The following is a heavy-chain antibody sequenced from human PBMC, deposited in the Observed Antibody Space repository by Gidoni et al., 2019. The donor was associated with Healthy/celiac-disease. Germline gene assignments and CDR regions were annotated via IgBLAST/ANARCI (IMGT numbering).Heavy chain of an antibody. D-gene: IGHD3-22*01. CDR2: IWYDGSNK. Sequence: QVQLVESGGGVVQPGRSLSLSCAASGFTFSSYGMHWVRQAPGKGLEWVAVIWYDGSNKYYADSVKGRFTISRDNSKNTLYLQMNSLRAEDTAVYYCARDISGYFFDYWGQGTLVTVSS. CDR1: GFTFSSYG. J-gene: IGHJ4*02. V-gene: IGHV3-33*01. CDR3: ARDISGYFFDY.